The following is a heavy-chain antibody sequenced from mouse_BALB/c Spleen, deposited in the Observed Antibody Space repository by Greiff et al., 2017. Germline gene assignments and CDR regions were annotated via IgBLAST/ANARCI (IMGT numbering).Heavy chain of an antibody. D-gene: IGHD1-3*01. Sequence: QVQLKESGPGLVAPSQSLSITCTVSGFSLTGYGVNWVRQPPGKGLEWLGMIWGDGSTDYNSALKSRLSISKDNSKSQVFLKMNSLQTDDTARYYCARDREWSKYAMDYWGQGTSVTVSS. CDR3: ARDREWSKYAMDY. V-gene: IGHV2-6-7*01. CDR1: GFSLTGYG. CDR2: IWGDGST. J-gene: IGHJ4*01.